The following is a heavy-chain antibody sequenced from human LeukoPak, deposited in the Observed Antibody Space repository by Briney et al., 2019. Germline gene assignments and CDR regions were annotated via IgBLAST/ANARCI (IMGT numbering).Heavy chain of an antibody. CDR3: ARVIVGAPAGAFDI. D-gene: IGHD1-26*01. CDR2: IRYDGSNK. Sequence: PGGSLRLSCAASGFTFSSYGMHWVRQAPGKGLEWVAFIRYDGSNKYYADSVKGRFTISRDNAKNSLYLQMNSLRAEDTAVYYCARVIVGAPAGAFDIWGQGTMVTVSS. CDR1: GFTFSSYG. V-gene: IGHV3-30*02. J-gene: IGHJ3*02.